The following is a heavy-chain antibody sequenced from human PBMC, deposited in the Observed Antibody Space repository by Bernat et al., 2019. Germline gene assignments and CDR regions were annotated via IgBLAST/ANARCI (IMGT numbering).Heavy chain of an antibody. CDR3: ATPAPPQ. CDR2: ITSKDDGGTT. CDR1: GLTFSNAW. J-gene: IGHJ4*02. V-gene: IGHV3-15*07. Sequence: EVHLVESGGGLVKPGGSRRLSCAASGLTFSNAWMNWVRQAPGRGLEWVGRITSKDDGGTTDYAAPVKGRFTISRDDSKNTLYLHMDSLKTEDTAVYYCATPAPPQWGQGTLVTVSS.